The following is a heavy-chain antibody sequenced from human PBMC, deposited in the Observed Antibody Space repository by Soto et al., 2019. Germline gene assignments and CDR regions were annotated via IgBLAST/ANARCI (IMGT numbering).Heavy chain of an antibody. J-gene: IGHJ6*02. CDR2: IYDSGST. Sequence: QVQLQESGPGLVKPSQTLSLTCTVSGGSISSGGYYWSWIRQHPGKGLEWIGYIYDSGSTYYNPSLKSRVTIAVDTSKNQFSLKLSSVTAADTAVYYCARDMSSSWYLNYYYGMDVWGQGTTVTVSS. CDR1: GGSISSGGYY. D-gene: IGHD6-13*01. V-gene: IGHV4-31*03. CDR3: ARDMSSSWYLNYYYGMDV.